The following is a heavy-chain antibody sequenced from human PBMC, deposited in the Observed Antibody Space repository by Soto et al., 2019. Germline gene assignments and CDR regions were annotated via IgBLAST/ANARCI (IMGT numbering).Heavy chain of an antibody. D-gene: IGHD4-17*01. Sequence: QVQLVRSGAEVQKPGSSVKVSCKASGGTFSSYAISWVRQARGQGLEWMGGIIPIFGTANYAQKFQGRVTITADESPSTAYMELSSLRSEDTAVYYCARDTWGDAVTTDYYYGMDVWGQGTTVTVSS. V-gene: IGHV1-69*01. CDR2: IIPIFGTA. CDR3: ARDTWGDAVTTDYYYGMDV. CDR1: GGTFSSYA. J-gene: IGHJ6*02.